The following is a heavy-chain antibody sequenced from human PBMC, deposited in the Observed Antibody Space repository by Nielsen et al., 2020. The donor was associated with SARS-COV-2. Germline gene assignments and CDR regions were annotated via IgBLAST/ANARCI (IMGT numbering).Heavy chain of an antibody. V-gene: IGHV7-4-1*01. Sequence: ASVKVSCKTSGYTFNTYAVSWVRQAPGQGLEWMGWINTNTGNPTYAPAFTGRFVFSLDTSVSSAYLQIDSLEPEDTAIYWCARGTGAASGYWGQGTLITVAS. J-gene: IGHJ4*02. CDR1: GYTFNTYA. CDR3: ARGTGAASGY. D-gene: IGHD1-26*01. CDR2: INTNTGNP.